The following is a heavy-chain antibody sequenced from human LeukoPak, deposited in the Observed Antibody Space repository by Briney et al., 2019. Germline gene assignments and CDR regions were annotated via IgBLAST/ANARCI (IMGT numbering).Heavy chain of an antibody. CDR2: ISWNSVTI. J-gene: IGHJ3*02. V-gene: IGHV3-9*03. CDR1: GFTFDDYA. D-gene: IGHD2-8*02. Sequence: GGSLRLSCAASGFTFDDYAMHWVRQAPGKGLEWVSGISWNSVTIVYADSVKGRFTISRDNAKNSLYLQTNSLRAGDMALYYCAKDEFVASDFTGAFDIWGQGTMVTVSS. CDR3: AKDEFVASDFTGAFDI.